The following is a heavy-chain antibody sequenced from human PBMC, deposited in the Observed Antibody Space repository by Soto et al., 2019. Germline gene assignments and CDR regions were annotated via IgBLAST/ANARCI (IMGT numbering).Heavy chain of an antibody. D-gene: IGHD2-21*01. CDR2: VTGSGSQI. CDR1: GFTISTYA. Sequence: PGWSLRLSCAASGFTISTYAMTLVRQAPGKGLECVSGVTGSGSQIYYADSVKGRFTISKDNSKNTLYLQMSSLREEDTALYYCAKDAVYRDGLWLMDSWGKGTLVTVSS. V-gene: IGHV3-23*01. CDR3: AKDAVYRDGLWLMDS. J-gene: IGHJ5*02.